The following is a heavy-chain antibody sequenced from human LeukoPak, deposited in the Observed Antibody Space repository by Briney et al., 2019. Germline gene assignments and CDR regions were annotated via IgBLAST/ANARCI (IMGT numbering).Heavy chain of an antibody. J-gene: IGHJ4*02. V-gene: IGHV3-15*01. Sequence: GESLRLSCVASEFTFSTSYKRWLRQAPGKGLEWVGHIKSEADGGTTHYAAPVRGRFTISRDASKNILYLQLDSLKPEDTGLYYYTAGHYSSLWGQGTLVTVSS. CDR3: TAGHYSSL. CDR2: IKSEADGGTT. D-gene: IGHD6-13*01. CDR1: EFTFSTSY.